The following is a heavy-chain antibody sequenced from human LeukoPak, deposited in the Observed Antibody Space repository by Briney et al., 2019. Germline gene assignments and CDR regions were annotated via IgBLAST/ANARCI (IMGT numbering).Heavy chain of an antibody. Sequence: RASETLSLTCAVYGGSFSGYYWNWIRQPPGKGLEWIGEINHSGSTNYNPSLKSRVTISVDTSKNQFSLKLSSVTAADTAVYYCARVSRTYSSGWYPWYLDYWGQGTLVTVSS. CDR3: ARVSRTYSSGWYPWYLDY. CDR2: INHSGST. J-gene: IGHJ4*02. CDR1: GGSFSGYY. D-gene: IGHD6-19*01. V-gene: IGHV4-34*01.